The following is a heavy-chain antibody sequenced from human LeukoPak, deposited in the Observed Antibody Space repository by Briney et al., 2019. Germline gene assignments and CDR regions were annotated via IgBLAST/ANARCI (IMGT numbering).Heavy chain of an antibody. J-gene: IGHJ4*02. Sequence: GGSLRPSCAASGFTVSSNYMTWVRQAPGKGLEWVSVIYSGGSTYYADSVKGRFTISRDNSKNTLYLQMNSLRAEDTAVYYCARSHYGSGSLIDYWGQGTLVTVSS. CDR1: GFTVSSNY. CDR2: IYSGGST. D-gene: IGHD3-10*01. V-gene: IGHV3-53*01. CDR3: ARSHYGSGSLIDY.